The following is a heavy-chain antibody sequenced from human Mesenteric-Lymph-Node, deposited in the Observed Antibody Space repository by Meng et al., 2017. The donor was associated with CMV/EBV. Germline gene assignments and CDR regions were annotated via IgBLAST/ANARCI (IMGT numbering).Heavy chain of an antibody. V-gene: IGHV3-74*01. Sequence: GESLKISCAASGFTFSSYWMHWVRQAPGKGLVWVSRINSDGSSTSHADSVKGRFTISRDNAKNTLYLQVNSLRAEDTAVYYCARDPFRGALDYWGQGTLVTVSS. CDR3: ARDPFRGALDY. CDR2: INSDGSST. CDR1: GFTFSSYW. J-gene: IGHJ4*02. D-gene: IGHD3-10*01.